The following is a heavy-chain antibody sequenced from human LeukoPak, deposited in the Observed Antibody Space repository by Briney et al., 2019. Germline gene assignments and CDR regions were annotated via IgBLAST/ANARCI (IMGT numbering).Heavy chain of an antibody. CDR1: GFTFSSYG. CDR3: AKGLKGSGWYAYRVPDAFDI. Sequence: PGGSLRLSCAASGFTFSSYGMTWVRQAPGKGLEWVSAISGSGGSRNYADSVKGRFTISRDNSKNTLYLQMNSLRAEDTAVYYCAKGLKGSGWYAYRVPDAFDIWGQGTMVTVSS. V-gene: IGHV3-23*01. CDR2: ISGSGGSR. J-gene: IGHJ3*02. D-gene: IGHD6-19*01.